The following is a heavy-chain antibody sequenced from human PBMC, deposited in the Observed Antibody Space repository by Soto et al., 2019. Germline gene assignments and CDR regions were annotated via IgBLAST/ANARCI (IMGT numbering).Heavy chain of an antibody. CDR1: GYTFTSYG. Sequence: ASVKVSCKASGYTFTSYGISWVRQAPGQGLEWMGWISAYNGSASYAQKFQGRVTMTRDTSTSTVYMELSSLRSEDTAVYYCARIIYGDYVAGYGMDVWGQGTTVTVSS. V-gene: IGHV1-18*01. D-gene: IGHD4-17*01. CDR2: ISAYNGSA. CDR3: ARIIYGDYVAGYGMDV. J-gene: IGHJ6*02.